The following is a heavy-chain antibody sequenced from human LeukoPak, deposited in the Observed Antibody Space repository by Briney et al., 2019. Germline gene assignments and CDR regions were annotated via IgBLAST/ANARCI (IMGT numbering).Heavy chain of an antibody. CDR1: GYSISRGYY. CDR2: IYHSGST. D-gene: IGHD4-17*01. CDR3: AREGYGDGGY. J-gene: IGHJ4*02. Sequence: PSDTLSLTCTVSGYSISRGYYWGWIRQPPGKGLEWIGSIYHSGSTYYNPPLKSRVTISVDTPKNQFSLKLSPVTAAGTAVYYCAREGYGDGGYWGQGTLVTVSS. V-gene: IGHV4-38-2*02.